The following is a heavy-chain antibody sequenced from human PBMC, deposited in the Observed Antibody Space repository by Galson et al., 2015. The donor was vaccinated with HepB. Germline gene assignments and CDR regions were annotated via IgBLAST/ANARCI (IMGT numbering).Heavy chain of an antibody. CDR2: ISTTSSII. J-gene: IGHJ3*02. D-gene: IGHD1-26*01. CDR1: GFTFSDYY. V-gene: IGHV3-11*01. CDR3: ARWDPLDN. Sequence: SLRLSCAASGFTFSDYYMNWIRQAPGKGLEWLAYISTTSSIIHYADSVKGRFTISRDNAKKSLFLQMNSLRAEDTAVYYCARWDPLDNWGQGTMVTVSS.